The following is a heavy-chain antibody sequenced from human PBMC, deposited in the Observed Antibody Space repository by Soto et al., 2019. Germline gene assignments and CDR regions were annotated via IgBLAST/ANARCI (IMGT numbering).Heavy chain of an antibody. J-gene: IGHJ4*02. CDR1: GFTFSSYG. CDR3: AKSCSGGYCYGRMDY. D-gene: IGHD2-15*01. CDR2: ISYDGSTK. Sequence: QVQLVESGGGVVQPGTSLTLSCAGSGFTFSSYGIHWVRQAPGQGLEWVALISYDGSTKDYEDSVKGRFTISRDNSKNTLYRQVNGLRAEDRAVYFCAKSCSGGYCYGRMDYWGQGTLVTVSS. V-gene: IGHV3-30*18.